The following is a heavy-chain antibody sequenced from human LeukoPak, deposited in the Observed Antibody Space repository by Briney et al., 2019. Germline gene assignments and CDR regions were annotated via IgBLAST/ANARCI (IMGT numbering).Heavy chain of an antibody. CDR1: GFTFSSYS. V-gene: IGHV3-21*01. CDR3: ARFKWNQYYFDY. Sequence: GGYLRLSCAASGFTFSSYSMNWVRQAPGKGLEWVSSISSSSSYIYYADSVKGRFTISRDNAKNSLYLQMNSLRAEDTAVYYCARFKWNQYYFDYWGQGTLVTVSS. J-gene: IGHJ4*02. D-gene: IGHD1-1*01. CDR2: ISSSSSYI.